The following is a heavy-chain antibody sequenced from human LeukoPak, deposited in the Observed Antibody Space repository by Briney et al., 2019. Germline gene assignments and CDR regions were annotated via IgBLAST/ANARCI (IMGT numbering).Heavy chain of an antibody. CDR2: INHSGNT. D-gene: IGHD6-13*01. V-gene: IGHV4-34*01. J-gene: IGHJ5*01. CDR3: ARKRYSSTSYIEGWFDS. Sequence: SETLSLTCAVYGGSFSGYYWSWIRQPPGKGLEWIGEINHSGNTNYNLSLKSRVTISVDTSKNQFSVKLSSVTAADTAVYYCARKRYSSTSYIEGWFDSWGQGTLVTVSS. CDR1: GGSFSGYY.